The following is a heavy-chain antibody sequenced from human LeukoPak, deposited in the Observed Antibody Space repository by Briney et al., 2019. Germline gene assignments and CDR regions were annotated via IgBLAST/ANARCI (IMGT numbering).Heavy chain of an antibody. CDR2: INPSGGST. CDR3: ARDPQYNWFNP. Sequence: ASVKVSCKASGYTFTSYYMHWVRQAPGQGLEWMGIINPSGGSTSYAQKFQGRVTMTRDTSITTAYMELSRLRSDDTAVYYCARDPQYNWFNPWGQGTLVTVSS. CDR1: GYTFTSYY. J-gene: IGHJ5*02. V-gene: IGHV1-46*01.